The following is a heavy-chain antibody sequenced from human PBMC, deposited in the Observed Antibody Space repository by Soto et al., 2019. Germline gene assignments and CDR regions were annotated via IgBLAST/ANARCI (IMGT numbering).Heavy chain of an antibody. CDR2: ISGGGGST. CDR3: AKRMGSWYFDY. J-gene: IGHJ4*02. D-gene: IGHD6-13*01. CDR1: GCTFSIYD. V-gene: IGHV3-23*01. Sequence: GGSLRLCCAASGCTFSIYDMNWVRQAPGKGLEWVSAISGGGGSTYYADSVKGRFTISRDNSKNTLFLQMNSLRAEDTAIYYCAKRMGSWYFDYWGQGTLVTVSS.